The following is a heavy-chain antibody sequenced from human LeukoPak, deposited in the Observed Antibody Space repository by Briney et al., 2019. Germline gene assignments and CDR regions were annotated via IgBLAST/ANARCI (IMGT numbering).Heavy chain of an antibody. CDR3: ARQSGIAAAAPMDV. Sequence: PGGSLRLSCAASGFTFSSYWMSWVRQAPGKGLEWVANIKQDGSEKYYVDSVKGRFTISRDNAKNSLYLQMNSLRAEDTAVYYCARQSGIAAAAPMDVWGKGTTVTVSS. CDR2: IKQDGSEK. CDR1: GFTFSSYW. V-gene: IGHV3-7*01. J-gene: IGHJ6*03. D-gene: IGHD6-13*01.